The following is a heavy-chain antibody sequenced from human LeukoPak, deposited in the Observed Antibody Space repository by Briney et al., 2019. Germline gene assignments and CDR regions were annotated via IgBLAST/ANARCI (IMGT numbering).Heavy chain of an antibody. CDR2: IYYSGST. J-gene: IGHJ3*02. D-gene: IGHD1-1*01. V-gene: IGHV4-59*01. CDR3: ARGVERLDAFDI. Sequence: PETLSLTCTVSGGSISSYYWSWIRQPPGKGLEWIGYIYYSGSTNYNPSLKSRVTISVDTSKNQFSLKLSSVTAADTAVYYCARGVERLDAFDIWGQGTMVTVSS. CDR1: GGSISSYY.